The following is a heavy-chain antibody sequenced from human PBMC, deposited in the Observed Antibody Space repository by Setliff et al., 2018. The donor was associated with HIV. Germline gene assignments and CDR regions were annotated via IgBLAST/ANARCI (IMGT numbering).Heavy chain of an antibody. J-gene: IGHJ6*03. CDR1: GFTFINYD. D-gene: IGHD2-8*01. Sequence: ASVKVSCKASGFTFINYDINWVRQAPGQGLEWMGWMNPNSSNTGYAQKFQGRVAMTRNTSINTAYMELSSLRSEDTAVYYCARGRVMVYANRRYYYYMDVGGKGTTVNVAS. CDR2: MNPNSSNT. CDR3: ARGRVMVYANRRYYYYMDV. V-gene: IGHV1-8*02.